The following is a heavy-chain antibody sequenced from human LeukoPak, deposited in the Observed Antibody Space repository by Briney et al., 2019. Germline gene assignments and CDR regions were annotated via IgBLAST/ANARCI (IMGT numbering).Heavy chain of an antibody. D-gene: IGHD1-26*01. CDR3: ARSSQELLGFDY. CDR2: FDPEDGET. V-gene: IGHV1-24*01. Sequence: GASVKVSCKISGYTLTELSMHWVRQAPGKGLEWMGGFDPEDGETIYAQKLQGRVTMTTDTSTSTAYMELRSLRSDDTAVYYCARSSQELLGFDYWGQGTLVTVSS. J-gene: IGHJ4*02. CDR1: GYTLTELS.